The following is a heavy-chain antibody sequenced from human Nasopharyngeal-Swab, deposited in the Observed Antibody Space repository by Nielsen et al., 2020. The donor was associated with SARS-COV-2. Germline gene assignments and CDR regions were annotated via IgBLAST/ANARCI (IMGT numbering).Heavy chain of an antibody. J-gene: IGHJ4*02. CDR2: ISRKSNDI. CDR3: ARVGDCRSTSCYDY. V-gene: IGHV3-21*01. D-gene: IGHD2-2*01. CDR1: GFTFSAYS. Sequence: GESLKISCVASGFTFSAYSMNWVRQAPGKGLEWVSSISRKSNDIYYADSVKGRFAISRDNAQNSPYLEMSNLRAEDTAVYYCARVGDCRSTSCYDYWGQGTLVTVSS.